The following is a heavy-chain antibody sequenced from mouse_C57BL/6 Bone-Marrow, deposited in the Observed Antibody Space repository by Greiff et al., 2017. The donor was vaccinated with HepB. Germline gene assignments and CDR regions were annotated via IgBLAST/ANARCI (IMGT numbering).Heavy chain of an antibody. V-gene: IGHV5-6*01. D-gene: IGHD1-1*01. J-gene: IGHJ3*01. CDR2: ISSGGSYT. CDR1: GFTFSSYG. CDR3: ARRGYYGSSAWFAY. Sequence: EVQGVESGGDLVKPGGSLKLSCAASGFTFSSYGMSWVRQTPDKRLEWVATISSGGSYTYYPDSVKGRFTISRDNAKNTLYLQMSSLKSEDTAMYYCARRGYYGSSAWFAYWGQGTLVTVSA.